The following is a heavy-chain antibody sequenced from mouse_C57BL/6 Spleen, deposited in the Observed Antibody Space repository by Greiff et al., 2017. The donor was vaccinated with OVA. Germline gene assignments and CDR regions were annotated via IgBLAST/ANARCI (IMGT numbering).Heavy chain of an antibody. J-gene: IGHJ4*01. CDR1: GFTFSSYA. Sequence: EVPVVESGGGLVKPGGSLKLSCAASGFTFSSYAMSWVRQTPEKRLERDATSSDGGSYTYYPDNIKGRFTISSDNANNNLYLHMSDMKSEDTAMYNCARDNRYAMDYWGQGTSVTVST. CDR2: SSDGGSYT. CDR3: ARDNRYAMDY. V-gene: IGHV5-4*01.